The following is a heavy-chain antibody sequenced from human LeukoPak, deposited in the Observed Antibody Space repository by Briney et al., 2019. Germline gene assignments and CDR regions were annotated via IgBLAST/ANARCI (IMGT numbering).Heavy chain of an antibody. CDR2: IYYSGST. V-gene: IGHV4-59*01. CDR3: ARDGPTYYYDSSGPSSAFDI. J-gene: IGHJ3*02. CDR1: GGSISSYY. D-gene: IGHD3-22*01. Sequence: SETLSLTCTVSGGSISSYYWSWIRQPPGKGLEWIGYIYYSGSTNYNPSLKSRVTISVDTSKNQFSLKLSSVTAADTAVYYCARDGPTYYYDSSGPSSAFDIWGQGTMVTVSS.